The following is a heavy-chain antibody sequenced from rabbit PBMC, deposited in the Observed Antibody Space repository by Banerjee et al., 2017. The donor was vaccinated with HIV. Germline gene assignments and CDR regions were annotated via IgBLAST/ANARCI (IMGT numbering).Heavy chain of an antibody. Sequence: QQQLEESGGGLVKPEGSLTLTCTASGIDFSSSYWICWVRQAPGKGLEWIACIYAGTSGTTYYASWAKGRFTISKTSSTTVTLQMTSLTAADTATYFCARDNGVYASATYGTEFNLWGPGTLVTVS. CDR3: ARDNGVYASATYGTEFNL. CDR1: GIDFSSSYW. V-gene: IGHV1S45*01. CDR2: IYAGTSGTT. D-gene: IGHD6-1*01. J-gene: IGHJ4*01.